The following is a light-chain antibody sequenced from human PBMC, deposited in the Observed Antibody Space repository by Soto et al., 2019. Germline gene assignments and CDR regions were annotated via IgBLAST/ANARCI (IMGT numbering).Light chain of an antibody. Sequence: AIQLTQSPSSLSASVGDRVTITCRASQGISSALAWYQQKPGKAPKLLISHASSLESGVPSRFSGSGSGTDFTLTLSSLQPEDSATYHCQQFNTYPTFGGGTKVDIK. CDR1: QGISSA. CDR2: HAS. CDR3: QQFNTYPT. J-gene: IGKJ4*01. V-gene: IGKV1-13*02.